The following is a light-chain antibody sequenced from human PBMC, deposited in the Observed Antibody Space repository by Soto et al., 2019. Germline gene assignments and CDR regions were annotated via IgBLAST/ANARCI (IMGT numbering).Light chain of an antibody. CDR2: DVS. CDR1: SSDIGDSNY. V-gene: IGLV2-14*03. J-gene: IGLJ1*01. Sequence: QSALTQPASVSGSPGQSITISCTGTSSDIGDSNYVSWYQQHPGKAPKLVIYDVSNRPSGVSNRFSGSKSANTASLTISGLQAEDEADYYCSSFRSSSTSYVSGTGTKLTVL. CDR3: SSFRSSSTSYV.